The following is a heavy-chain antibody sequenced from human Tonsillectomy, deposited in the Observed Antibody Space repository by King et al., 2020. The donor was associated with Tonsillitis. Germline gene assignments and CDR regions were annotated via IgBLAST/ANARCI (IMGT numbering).Heavy chain of an antibody. D-gene: IGHD3-10*01. V-gene: IGHV3-23*04. CDR1: GFTFSRHA. J-gene: IGHJ4*02. CDR2: ITASGSGT. CDR3: AKEDRDSGSYIDY. Sequence: VQLVESGGGLVQPGGSLRLSCAASGFTFSRHAMTWVRQATGKGLDYVSSITASGSGTYYAESVKGRFSISRDSSKNTLDLQMNSLRADDTALYYCAKEDRDSGSYIDYWGQGILVTVSS.